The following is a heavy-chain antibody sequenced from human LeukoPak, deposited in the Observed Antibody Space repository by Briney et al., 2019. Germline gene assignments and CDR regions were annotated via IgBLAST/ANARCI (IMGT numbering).Heavy chain of an antibody. V-gene: IGHV1-69*13. Sequence: SVTVSCTASGGTFSSYAISWVRQAPGQGLEWMGGIIPIFGTANYAQKFQGRVTITADESTSTAYMELSSLRSEDTAVYYCARDTGITMVRGVHYYYYGMDVWGQGTTVTVSS. J-gene: IGHJ6*02. CDR2: IIPIFGTA. D-gene: IGHD3-10*01. CDR3: ARDTGITMVRGVHYYYYGMDV. CDR1: GGTFSSYA.